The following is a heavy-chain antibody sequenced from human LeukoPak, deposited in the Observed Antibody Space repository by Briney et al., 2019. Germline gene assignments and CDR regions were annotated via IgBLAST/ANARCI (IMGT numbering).Heavy chain of an antibody. CDR1: GYTFTGYY. CDR3: AREQGALDS. Sequence: SCEASGYTFTGYYMHWVRQAPGKGLVWVSHVSSGGYTTRYADSVKGRFTISRDNAKNTLYLQMNSLRTEDTAVYYCAREQGALDSWGQGTLVTVSS. V-gene: IGHV3-74*01. CDR2: VSSGGYTT. J-gene: IGHJ4*02.